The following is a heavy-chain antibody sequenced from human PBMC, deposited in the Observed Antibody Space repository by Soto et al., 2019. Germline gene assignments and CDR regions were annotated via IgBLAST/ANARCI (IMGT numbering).Heavy chain of an antibody. V-gene: IGHV3-33*01. Sequence: QVQLVASGGGVVQPGRSLRLSCAASGFNFSSYVMHWVRQAPGKGLEWVAVIWYDGGNKYYADSVKGRFTISRDNSKNKLYLQMNSLRAEDTAVYYCARDGQWLPRDGLRSSYYFDYWGQGTLVTVSS. CDR2: IWYDGGNK. J-gene: IGHJ4*02. CDR3: ARDGQWLPRDGLRSSYYFDY. CDR1: GFNFSSYV. D-gene: IGHD6-19*01.